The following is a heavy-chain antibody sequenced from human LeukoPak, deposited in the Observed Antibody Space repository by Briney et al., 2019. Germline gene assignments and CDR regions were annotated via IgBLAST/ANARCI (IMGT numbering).Heavy chain of an antibody. CDR1: GYTFTGYY. Sequence: ASVKVSCKASGYTFTGYYMHWVRQAPGQGLEWMGWINPNSGGTNYAQKFQGRVTMTRDTSISTAYMELSRLRSDDTAVYYCARESNGRFLEWLPGGAFDIWGQGTMVTVSS. J-gene: IGHJ3*02. V-gene: IGHV1-2*02. CDR3: ARESNGRFLEWLPGGAFDI. CDR2: INPNSGGT. D-gene: IGHD3-3*01.